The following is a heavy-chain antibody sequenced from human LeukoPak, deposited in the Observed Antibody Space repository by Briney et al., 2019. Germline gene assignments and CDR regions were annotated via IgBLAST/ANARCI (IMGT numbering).Heavy chain of an antibody. V-gene: IGHV3-30*02. CDR3: AKVPYYYDSSGTNPHLDY. Sequence: GSLRLSCAASGFTFSTYGMHWVRQAPGKGLEWVAFIRYDGSNKYYADSVKGRFTISRDNSKNTLYLQMNSLRAEDTAVYSCAKVPYYYDSSGTNPHLDYWGQGTLVTVSS. CDR1: GFTFSTYG. CDR2: IRYDGSNK. D-gene: IGHD3-22*01. J-gene: IGHJ4*02.